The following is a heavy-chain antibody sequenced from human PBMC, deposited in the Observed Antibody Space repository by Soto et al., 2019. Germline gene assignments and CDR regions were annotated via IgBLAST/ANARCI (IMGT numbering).Heavy chain of an antibody. Sequence: GGSLRLSCAASGFTFDDYTMHWVRQAPGKGLEWVSLISWDGGSTYYADSVKGRFTISRDNSKNSLYLQMNSLRTEDTALYYCAKDIADTAMPHYYYYGMDVWGQGTTVTVSS. V-gene: IGHV3-43*01. CDR1: GFTFDDYT. J-gene: IGHJ6*02. CDR3: AKDIADTAMPHYYYYGMDV. CDR2: ISWDGGST. D-gene: IGHD5-18*01.